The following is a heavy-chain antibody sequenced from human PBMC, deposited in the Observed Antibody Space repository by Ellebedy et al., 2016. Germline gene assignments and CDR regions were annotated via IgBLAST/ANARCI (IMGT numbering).Heavy chain of an antibody. D-gene: IGHD2-2*01. CDR3: AKVGYCNIIDCYDAFDI. CDR1: GFTFSSSA. Sequence: GESQKISXAASGFTFSSSALSWIRQAPGKGLEWVSRLSGRGGDAKYADSVKGRFTVSRDNSKNTLYLQMNSLRAEDAAVYFCAKVGYCNIIDCYDAFDIWGQGTMVIVSS. J-gene: IGHJ3*02. CDR2: LSGRGGDA. V-gene: IGHV3-23*01.